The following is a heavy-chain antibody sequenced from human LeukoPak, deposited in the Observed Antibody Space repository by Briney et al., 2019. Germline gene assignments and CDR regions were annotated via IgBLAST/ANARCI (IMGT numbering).Heavy chain of an antibody. D-gene: IGHD3-10*01. CDR2: ISGSGGST. J-gene: IGHJ4*02. CDR3: AKVNVLPWFGELGDFDY. CDR1: GFTFSGYA. V-gene: IGHV3-23*01. Sequence: GGSLRLSCAASGFTFSGYAMSWVRQAPGKGLEWVSAISGSGGSTYYADSVKGRFTISRDNSKNTLYLQMNSLRAEDTAVYYCAKVNVLPWFGELGDFDYWGQGTLVTVSS.